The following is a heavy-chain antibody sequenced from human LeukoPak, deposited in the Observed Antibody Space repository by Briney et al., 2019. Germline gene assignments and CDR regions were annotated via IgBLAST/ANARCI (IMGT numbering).Heavy chain of an antibody. Sequence: GGSLRLSCAASGFTFSSYGMSWVRQAPGKGLVWVSAISGSAATTFYADSVKGRFTISRDNSKNTLYLQMNSLRAEDTAVYYCAKRGPGSPQSGKYYFDYWGQGTLVTVSS. V-gene: IGHV3-23*01. CDR2: ISGSAATT. D-gene: IGHD3-10*01. CDR1: GFTFSSYG. CDR3: AKRGPGSPQSGKYYFDY. J-gene: IGHJ4*02.